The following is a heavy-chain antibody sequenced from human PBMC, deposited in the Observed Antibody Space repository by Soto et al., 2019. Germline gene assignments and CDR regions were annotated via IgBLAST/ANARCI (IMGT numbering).Heavy chain of an antibody. CDR1: GFTFDDYA. CDR2: ISWNSGSI. V-gene: IGHV3-9*01. CDR3: AKDMWGVGATPVLDY. D-gene: IGHD1-26*01. Sequence: EVQLVESGGGLVQPGRSLRLSCAASGFTFDDYAMHWVRQAPGKGLEWVSGISWNSGSIGYADSVKGRFTISRDNAKNSLYLQMNSLRAEDTALYYCAKDMWGVGATPVLDYWGQGTLVTVSS. J-gene: IGHJ4*02.